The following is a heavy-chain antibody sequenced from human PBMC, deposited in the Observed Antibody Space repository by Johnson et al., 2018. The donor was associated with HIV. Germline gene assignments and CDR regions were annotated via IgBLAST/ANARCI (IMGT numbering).Heavy chain of an antibody. J-gene: IGHJ3*02. V-gene: IGHV3-53*01. CDR1: GLTVSSNY. CDR3: AKGPYDHDGAFDI. Sequence: VQVVESGGGLIQPGGSLRLSCVASGLTVSSNYMTWVRQAPGKGLEWVSMIYTGGRTDYADSVKGRFTVSRDISKNTLYLQMNSLRAEDTALYYCAKGPYDHDGAFDIWGQGTMVTVSS. CDR2: IYTGGRT. D-gene: IGHD3-16*01.